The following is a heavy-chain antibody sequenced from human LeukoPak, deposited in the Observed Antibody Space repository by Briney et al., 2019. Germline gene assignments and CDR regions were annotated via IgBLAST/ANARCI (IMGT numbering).Heavy chain of an antibody. CDR2: IYSSGST. CDR3: ARDRKYYYHMDV. V-gene: IGHV4-39*07. Sequence: SETLSLTCTVSGGSITTSTYYWAWIRQPPGKGLEWIGSIYSSGSTYYNPSLKSRVTISVDTSKNQFSLNLSSVTAADTAVYYCARDRKYYYHMDVWGKGTTVTVSS. J-gene: IGHJ6*04. D-gene: IGHD1-14*01. CDR1: GGSITTSTYY.